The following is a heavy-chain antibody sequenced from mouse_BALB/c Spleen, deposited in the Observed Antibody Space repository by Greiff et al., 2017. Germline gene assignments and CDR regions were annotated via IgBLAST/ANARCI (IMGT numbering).Heavy chain of an antibody. CDR3: ASPYGYDIYYAMDY. Sequence: VQLLQSGAELVTPGASVKLSCTASGFYFNDSYMHWVKQSPEQGLEWLGWIEPENGTTIYDPKFPGKASITADTSSNTAYLQLSSLTSEDTAVYYCASPYGYDIYYAMDYWGQGTSVTVSS. CDR2: IEPENGTT. V-gene: IGHV14-1*02. D-gene: IGHD2-2*01. CDR1: GFYFNDSY. J-gene: IGHJ4*01.